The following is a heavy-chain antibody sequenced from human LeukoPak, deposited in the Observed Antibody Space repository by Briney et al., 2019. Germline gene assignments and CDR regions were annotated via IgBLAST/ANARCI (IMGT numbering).Heavy chain of an antibody. CDR2: MKWDGSEI. J-gene: IGHJ3*01. Sequence: TGGSLRLSCVASGFTFSMYWMTWVRQAPGKGLEWVANMKWDGSEIHYVDSVKGRFTNSRDNAKSSLYLQMNGLRAEDTAVYYCARPAYTAAYDLWGQGTLVTVSS. CDR1: GFTFSMYW. D-gene: IGHD3-16*01. CDR3: ARPAYTAAYDL. V-gene: IGHV3-7*01.